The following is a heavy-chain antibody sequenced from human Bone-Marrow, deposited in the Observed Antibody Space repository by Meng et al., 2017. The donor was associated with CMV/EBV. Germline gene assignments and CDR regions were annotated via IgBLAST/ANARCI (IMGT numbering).Heavy chain of an antibody. CDR1: GFTFSSYA. CDR2: ISGSGGST. CDR3: AKNLRFLEWLNPWY. D-gene: IGHD3-3*01. V-gene: IGHV3-23*01. Sequence: GSLRLSCAASGFTFSSYAMSWVRQAPGKGLEWVSAISGSGGSTYYADSVKGRFTISRDNSKNTLYLQMNSLRAEDTAVYYCAKNLRFLEWLNPWYWGQGTLVTVSS. J-gene: IGHJ4*02.